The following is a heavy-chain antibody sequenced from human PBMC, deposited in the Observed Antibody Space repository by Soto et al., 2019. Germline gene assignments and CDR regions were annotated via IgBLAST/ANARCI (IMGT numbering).Heavy chain of an antibody. J-gene: IGHJ4*02. CDR2: ISAYNGNT. CDR3: ARRGTSIDY. Sequence: QVQLVQSGAEVKKPGASVKVSCKASGYTFTNFGISWVRQATGQGLEWMGRISAYNGNTNYAQKFQGRVTMTTDTSTNTAYMKVRSLTFDVAAWYYYARRGTSIDYWGQGTLVTVSS. D-gene: IGHD3-16*01. V-gene: IGHV1-18*01. CDR1: GYTFTNFG.